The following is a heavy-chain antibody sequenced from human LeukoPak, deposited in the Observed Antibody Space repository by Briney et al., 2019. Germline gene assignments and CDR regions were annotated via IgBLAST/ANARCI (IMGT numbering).Heavy chain of an antibody. V-gene: IGHV4-34*01. CDR1: GGPFSGYY. D-gene: IGHD6-19*01. CDR3: ARGPHSSGWYGLGFDY. Sequence: SETLSLTCAVYGGPFSGYYWSWIRQPPGKGLEWIGEINHSGSTNYNPSLKSRVTISVDTSKNQFSLKLSSVTAADTAVYYCARGPHSSGWYGLGFDYWGQGTLVTVSS. CDR2: INHSGST. J-gene: IGHJ4*02.